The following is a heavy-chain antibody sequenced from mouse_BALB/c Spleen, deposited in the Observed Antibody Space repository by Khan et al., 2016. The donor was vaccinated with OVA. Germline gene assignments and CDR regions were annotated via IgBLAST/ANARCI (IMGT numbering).Heavy chain of an antibody. J-gene: IGHJ3*01. CDR1: GYTFTTYW. Sequence: VQLQQSGAELAQPGASVKMSCQTSGYTFTTYWMHWVKQRPGQGLEWIGYINPSTGYTEYNQRFKDKATLTTYKSSSTAYIQLSRLTSEDSAVYYCTRRGIYGIVSYWGQGTLVTVSA. V-gene: IGHV1-7*01. CDR2: INPSTGYT. D-gene: IGHD2-1*01. CDR3: TRRGIYGIVSY.